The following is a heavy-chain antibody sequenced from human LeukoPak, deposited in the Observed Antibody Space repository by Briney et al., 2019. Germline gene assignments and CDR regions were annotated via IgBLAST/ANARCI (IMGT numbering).Heavy chain of an antibody. V-gene: IGHV4-59*12. Sequence: SETLALTCTVSGGSISSYYWSWIRQPPGKGLEWNGYIYYSGSTNYNPSLKSRVTISVDTSKNQFSLKLSSVTAADTAVYYCARDYSLKYSSSWYYFDYWGQGTLVTVSS. CDR3: ARDYSLKYSSSWYYFDY. CDR1: GGSISSYY. J-gene: IGHJ4*02. D-gene: IGHD6-13*01. CDR2: IYYSGST.